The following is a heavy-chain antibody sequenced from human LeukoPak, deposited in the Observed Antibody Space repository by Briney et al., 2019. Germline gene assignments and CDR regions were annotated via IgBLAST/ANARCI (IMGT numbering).Heavy chain of an antibody. J-gene: IGHJ6*02. V-gene: IGHV1-69*13. CDR2: IIPIFGTA. CDR3: ASHCSSTSCYADYYYGMDV. CDR1: GGTFSSYA. D-gene: IGHD2-2*01. Sequence: SVNVSCKASGGTFSSYAISWVRQAPGQGLEWMGGIIPIFGTANYAQKFQGRVTITADESTSTAYMELSSLRSEDTAVYYCASHCSSTSCYADYYYGMDVWGQGTTVTVSS.